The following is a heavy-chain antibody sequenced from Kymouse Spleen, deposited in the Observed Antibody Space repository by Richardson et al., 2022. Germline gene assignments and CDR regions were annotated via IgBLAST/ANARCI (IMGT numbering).Heavy chain of an antibody. CDR3: ARGVVRGADYYYYGMDV. Sequence: QVQLQESGPGLVKPSQTLSLTCTVSGGSISSGGYYWSWIRQHPGKGLEWIGYIYYSGSTYYNPSLKSRVTISVDTSKNQFSLKLSSVTAADTAVYYCARGVVRGADYYYYGMDVWGQGTTVTVSS. D-gene: IGHD3-10*01. CDR2: IYYSGST. J-gene: IGHJ6*02. V-gene: IGHV4-31*03. CDR1: GGSISSGGYY.